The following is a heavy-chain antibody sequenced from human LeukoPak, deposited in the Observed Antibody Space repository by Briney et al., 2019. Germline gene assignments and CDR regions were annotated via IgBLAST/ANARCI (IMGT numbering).Heavy chain of an antibody. CDR2: INPNSGGT. J-gene: IGHJ6*02. V-gene: IGHV1-2*02. D-gene: IGHD5-12*01. Sequence: ASVKVSCKASGYTFTGYYMHWVRQAPGQGLEWMGWINPNSGGTNYARKFQGRVTMTRDTSISTAYMELSRLRSDDTAVYYCARRGRIVTTHYYYGMDVWGQGTTVTVSS. CDR1: GYTFTGYY. CDR3: ARRGRIVTTHYYYGMDV.